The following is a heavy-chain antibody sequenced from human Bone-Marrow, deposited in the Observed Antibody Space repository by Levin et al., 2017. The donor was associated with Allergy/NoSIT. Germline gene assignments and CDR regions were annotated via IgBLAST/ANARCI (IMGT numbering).Heavy chain of an antibody. D-gene: IGHD3-10*01. J-gene: IGHJ4*02. Sequence: PGESLKISCAASGFTYSFYWMSWVRQAPGKGLEWVANIKEDGSEKYYVDSVKGRFSISRDNGKNSLNLHMNKLRAEDTAVYYRTRQNGSGSSRPFDYWGQGTLVTVSS. CDR2: IKEDGSEK. CDR1: GFTYSFYW. CDR3: TRQNGSGSSRPFDY. V-gene: IGHV3-7*01.